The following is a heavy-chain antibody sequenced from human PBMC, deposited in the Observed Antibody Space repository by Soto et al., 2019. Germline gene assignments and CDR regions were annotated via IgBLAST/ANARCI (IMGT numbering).Heavy chain of an antibody. J-gene: IGHJ6*02. V-gene: IGHV2-70*01. CDR3: ARKSYGSGSYYYYGMDV. D-gene: IGHD3-10*01. Sequence: SGPTLVNPTETLALTFTFSGFSLSTRGMCVSWIRQPPGKALEWLALIDWDDDKYYSTSLKTRLTISKDTSKNQVVLTMTNMDPVDTATYYCARKSYGSGSYYYYGMDVWGQGTTVTVSS. CDR1: GFSLSTRGMC. CDR2: IDWDDDK.